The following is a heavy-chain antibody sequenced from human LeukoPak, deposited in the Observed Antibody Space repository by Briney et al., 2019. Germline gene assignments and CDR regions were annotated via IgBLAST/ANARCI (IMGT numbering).Heavy chain of an antibody. J-gene: IGHJ5*02. D-gene: IGHD3-22*01. CDR3: ARVTQYYYDSSGYSSWFDP. Sequence: SETLSLTCTVSGGSISSYYWSWIRQPPGKGLEWIGYIYYSGSTNYNTSLKSRGTISVDTSKTQFSLKLSSVTATDTAVYYYARVTQYYYDSSGYSSWFDPWGQGTLVTVSS. CDR1: GGSISSYY. CDR2: IYYSGST. V-gene: IGHV4-59*01.